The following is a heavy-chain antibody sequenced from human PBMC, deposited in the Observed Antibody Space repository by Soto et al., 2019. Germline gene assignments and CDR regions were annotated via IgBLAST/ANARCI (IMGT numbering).Heavy chain of an antibody. J-gene: IGHJ4*01. Sequence: GGSLRLSCAASGFTFSSYAMHWVRQAPGKGLEWVALVSFEGSDKFYADSVKGRFTVLRDNSKNALYLQMNSLRPDDAAAYYCARGGWAGGWGFDFWGQGTLVTVSS. D-gene: IGHD6-19*01. CDR1: GFTFSSYA. CDR3: ARGGWAGGWGFDF. CDR2: VSFEGSDK. V-gene: IGHV3-30-3*01.